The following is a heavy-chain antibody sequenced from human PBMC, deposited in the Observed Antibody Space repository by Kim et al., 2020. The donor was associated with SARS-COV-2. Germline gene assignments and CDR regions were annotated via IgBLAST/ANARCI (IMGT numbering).Heavy chain of an antibody. Sequence: GGSLRLSCAASGFTFSSYWMHWVRQAPGKWLVWVSRINSDGSSPSYADSVKGRFTISRDNAKNTLYLQMNSLSDEDTAVYYCARGGYCSGGSCSGFDPWGQGTLDTVSS. J-gene: IGHJ5*02. CDR2: INSDGSSP. CDR1: GFTFSSYW. V-gene: IGHV3-74*01. D-gene: IGHD2-15*01. CDR3: ARGGYCSGGSCSGFDP.